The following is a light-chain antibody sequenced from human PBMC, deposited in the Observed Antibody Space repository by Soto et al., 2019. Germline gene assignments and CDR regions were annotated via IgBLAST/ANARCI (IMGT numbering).Light chain of an antibody. J-gene: IGKJ4*01. CDR3: QLRSNRPPLT. CDR1: LSVSSY. Sequence: EIVLTQSPATLSLFPGERATLSCRASLSVSSYLAWYQQKPGQAPRLLIYDASHRASGIPARLSGSGSGTDFTLPISSLEPEDCAVYDCQLRSNRPPLTLGCGTKVESK. CDR2: DAS. V-gene: IGKV3-11*01.